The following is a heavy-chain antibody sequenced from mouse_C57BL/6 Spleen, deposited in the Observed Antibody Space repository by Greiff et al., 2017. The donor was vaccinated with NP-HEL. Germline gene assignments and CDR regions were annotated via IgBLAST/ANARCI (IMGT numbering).Heavy chain of an antibody. CDR3: ARSTMVTTGPSWFAY. Sequence: QVQLQQPGAELVKPGASVKMSCKASGYTFTSYWITWVKQRPGQGLEWIGDIYPGSGSTNYNEKFKSKATLTVDTSSSTAYMQLSSLTSEDSAVYYCARSTMVTTGPSWFAYWGQGTLVTVSA. CDR1: GYTFTSYW. CDR2: IYPGSGST. J-gene: IGHJ3*01. D-gene: IGHD2-2*01. V-gene: IGHV1-55*01.